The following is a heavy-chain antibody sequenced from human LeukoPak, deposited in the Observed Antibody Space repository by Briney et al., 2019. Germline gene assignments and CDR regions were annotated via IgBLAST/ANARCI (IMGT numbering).Heavy chain of an antibody. CDR1: GYTLTELS. D-gene: IGHD2-15*01. V-gene: IGHV1-24*01. CDR3: ATDRGGSQNFDY. Sequence: ASVKVSCKVSGYTLTELSMHWVRQAPGKGLEWMGGFDPEDGETIYAQKFQGRVTMTEDTSTDTAYMELSSLRSEDTAVYYCATDRGGSQNFDYWGQGTLVTVPS. J-gene: IGHJ4*02. CDR2: FDPEDGET.